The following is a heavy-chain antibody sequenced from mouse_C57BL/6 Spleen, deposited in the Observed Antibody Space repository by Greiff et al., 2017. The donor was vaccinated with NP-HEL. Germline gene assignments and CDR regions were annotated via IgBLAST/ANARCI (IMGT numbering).Heavy chain of an antibody. Sequence: EVKVVESGEGLVKPGGSLNFSCPASGFTFGSYAMSWFRQTPEKGLGWVAYFRSGGVSIYYADTVKGRFPISRDNARNTLYLQMSSLKSEDTAMYYCTRGRVITWYFDVWGTGTTVTVSS. CDR1: GFTFGSYA. CDR3: TRGRVITWYFDV. D-gene: IGHD1-1*01. J-gene: IGHJ1*03. CDR2: FRSGGVSI. V-gene: IGHV5-9-1*02.